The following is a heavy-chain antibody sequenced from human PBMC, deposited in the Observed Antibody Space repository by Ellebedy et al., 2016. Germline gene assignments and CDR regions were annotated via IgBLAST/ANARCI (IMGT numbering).Heavy chain of an antibody. CDR2: INPSGGST. V-gene: IGHV1-46*01. CDR3: ARANYYDSSGYYKYYFDY. CDR1: GYTFTSYY. Sequence: ASVKVSXXASGYTFTSYYMHWVRQAPGQGLEWMGIINPSGGSTSYAQKFQGRVTITRDTSASTAYMELSSLRSEDTAVYYCARANYYDSSGYYKYYFDYWGQGTLVTVSS. D-gene: IGHD3-22*01. J-gene: IGHJ4*02.